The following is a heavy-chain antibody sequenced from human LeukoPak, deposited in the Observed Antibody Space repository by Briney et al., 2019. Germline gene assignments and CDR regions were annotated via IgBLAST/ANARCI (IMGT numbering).Heavy chain of an antibody. Sequence: PGGSLRLSCAASGFTFDDYAMHWVRQAPGKGLEWVSGISWNSGSIGYADSVKGRSTISRDNAKNSLYLQMNSLRAEDTALYYCAKDIEATVTLFDYWGQGTLVTVSS. V-gene: IGHV3-9*01. J-gene: IGHJ4*02. CDR3: AKDIEATVTLFDY. D-gene: IGHD4-17*01. CDR2: ISWNSGSI. CDR1: GFTFDDYA.